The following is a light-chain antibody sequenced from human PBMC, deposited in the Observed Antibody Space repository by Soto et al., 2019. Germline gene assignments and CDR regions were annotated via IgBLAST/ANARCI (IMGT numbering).Light chain of an antibody. J-gene: IGKJ4*01. CDR2: GAS. CDR1: QSVFSN. Sequence: EIVMTQSPATLSVSPGERATLSCRASQSVFSNLAWYQQKPGQAPRLLIYGASTRATGIPARFSGSGSGTDFTLTISSLQSEDFAVYYCQQYNEWPLTFGRGTKVEIK. V-gene: IGKV3-15*01. CDR3: QQYNEWPLT.